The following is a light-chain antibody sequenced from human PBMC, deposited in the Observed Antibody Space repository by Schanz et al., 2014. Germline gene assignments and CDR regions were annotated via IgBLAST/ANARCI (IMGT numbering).Light chain of an antibody. CDR3: AVWDDSLSAWV. Sequence: QSVLTQPPSVSEAPRQRVTISCSGSSSNIGNNAVNWYQQLPGKAPRLLIYYDNLLPSGVSDRFYGSKSGTSASLAISGLRSEDEADYYCAVWDDSLSAWVFGGGTKLTVL. J-gene: IGLJ3*02. CDR1: SSNIGNNA. CDR2: YDN. V-gene: IGLV1-36*01.